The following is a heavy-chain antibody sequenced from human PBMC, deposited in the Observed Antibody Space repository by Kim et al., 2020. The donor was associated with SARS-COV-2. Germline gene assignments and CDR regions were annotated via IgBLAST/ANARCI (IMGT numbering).Heavy chain of an antibody. Sequence: SETLSLTCNVSGGSILSTTFYWGWIRQPPGKGLEWIGSISYSGSTYYNPSLKSRITLSLDTAKSQFSLRLSSVTAADTAVYYCAAEDCSSTSCYPPLNWFDPWGQGTLVTVSS. CDR2: ISYSGST. CDR1: GGSILSTTFY. J-gene: IGHJ5*02. V-gene: IGHV4-39*01. CDR3: AAEDCSSTSCYPPLNWFDP. D-gene: IGHD2-2*01.